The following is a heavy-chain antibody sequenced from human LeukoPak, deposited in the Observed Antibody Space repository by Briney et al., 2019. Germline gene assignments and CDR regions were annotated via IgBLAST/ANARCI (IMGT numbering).Heavy chain of an antibody. CDR3: ARDQYYYGAGSYCPGGIDV. V-gene: IGHV3-48*03. CDR2: ISSSGSTI. D-gene: IGHD3-10*01. J-gene: IGHJ6*02. Sequence: GGSLTLFRALYGFSFGSSETNWARQAPGKGLEWVLYISSSGSTIYYAHSVKGRFTIYRANAANSLYLQIDSLRNEHTAVSYGARDQYYYGAGSYCPGGIDVWGQGTPVTVSS. CDR1: GFSFGSSE.